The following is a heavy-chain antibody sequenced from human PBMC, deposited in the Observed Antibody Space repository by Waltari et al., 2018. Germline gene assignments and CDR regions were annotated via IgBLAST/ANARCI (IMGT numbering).Heavy chain of an antibody. CDR1: GGSISSYY. CDR2: IYTSGVT. CDR3: ARDLRYCSSTSCRTDYYYYYMDV. J-gene: IGHJ6*03. Sequence: QVQLQESGPGLVKPSETLSLTCTVSGGSISSYYWSWIRQPAGKGLEWIGRIYTSGVTNYIPSVNSRVTMSVDTSKSQFSLKLSSVTAADTAVYYCARDLRYCSSTSCRTDYYYYYMDVWGKGTTVTISS. D-gene: IGHD2-2*01. V-gene: IGHV4-4*07.